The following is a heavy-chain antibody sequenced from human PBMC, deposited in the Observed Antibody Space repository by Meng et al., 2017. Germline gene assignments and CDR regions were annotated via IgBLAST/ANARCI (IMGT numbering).Heavy chain of an antibody. Sequence: GQLGVWGRGLVKAGGSLRISCAASGFTFSDYYMTCIRQDPGKGLGWVSSISTTGSSIYYADSVKGRFSISRDNAENSLYLQINSLRVEDTAVYYCGRASWGGVDQWGQGTLVTVSS. CDR2: ISTTGSSI. CDR3: GRASWGGVDQ. D-gene: IGHD3-10*01. V-gene: IGHV3-11*04. CDR1: GFTFSDYY. J-gene: IGHJ5*02.